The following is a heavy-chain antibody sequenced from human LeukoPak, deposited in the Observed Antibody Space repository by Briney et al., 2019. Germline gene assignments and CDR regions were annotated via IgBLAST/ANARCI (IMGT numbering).Heavy chain of an antibody. CDR1: GGSISSNY. V-gene: IGHV4-59*01. Sequence: SETLSLTCSASGGSISSNYWSWSPRAPGKGLEWMGYMYYWGTIRYTPSLKSRVTMSVDPSKNLFSLKLTAVTAADTAVYYCARVLLAGTTDYWGQGTLVTVSS. CDR3: ARVLLAGTTDY. D-gene: IGHD1-1*01. J-gene: IGHJ4*02. CDR2: MYYWGTI.